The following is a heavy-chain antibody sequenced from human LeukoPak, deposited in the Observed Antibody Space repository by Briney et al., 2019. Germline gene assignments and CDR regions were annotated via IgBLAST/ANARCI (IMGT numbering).Heavy chain of an antibody. CDR1: GYRFTNYW. V-gene: IGHV5-51*01. D-gene: IGHD5-18*01. Sequence: GESLKISCKGSGYRFTNYWIGWVRQMPGKGLECMGIIYPDDSDIRYSPSFQGQVTISADKSVSTAYLQWSSLKASDTAIYYCARHTRGVDTALVQDAFDIWGQGTRVTVSS. CDR2: IYPDDSDI. CDR3: ARHTRGVDTALVQDAFDI. J-gene: IGHJ3*02.